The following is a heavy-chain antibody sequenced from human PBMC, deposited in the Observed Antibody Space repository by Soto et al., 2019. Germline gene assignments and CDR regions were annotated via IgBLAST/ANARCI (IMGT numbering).Heavy chain of an antibody. V-gene: IGHV4-59*01. CDR1: GGSISSYY. CDR3: AAFARSYSYFDY. J-gene: IGHJ4*02. Sequence: SETLSLTCTVSGGSISSYYWGWIRQPPGKGLEWMGHIHSIGSTKYNPSLKSRVTTTVDSSKNQISLKLSSVTAADTAVYYCAAFARSYSYFDYWGQGTLVTAPQ. D-gene: IGHD1-26*01. CDR2: IHSIGST.